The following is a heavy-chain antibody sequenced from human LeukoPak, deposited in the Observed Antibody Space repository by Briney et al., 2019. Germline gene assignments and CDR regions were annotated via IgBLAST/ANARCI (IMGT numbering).Heavy chain of an antibody. Sequence: ASVKVSCKASGSTFSSYDINWVRQATGQGLEWMGWMNPNSGDTGYTPRFQGRVTMTRDTSISTAYMELSSLRSEDTAVYFCAKVMVYSDFWSGYHFEYWGQGTLATVSS. D-gene: IGHD3-3*01. V-gene: IGHV1-8*02. J-gene: IGHJ4*02. CDR2: MNPNSGDT. CDR3: AKVMVYSDFWSGYHFEY. CDR1: GSTFSSYD.